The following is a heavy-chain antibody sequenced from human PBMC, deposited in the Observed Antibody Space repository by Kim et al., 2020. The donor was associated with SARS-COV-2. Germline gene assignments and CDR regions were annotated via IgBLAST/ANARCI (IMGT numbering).Heavy chain of an antibody. CDR3: ARDAPRPMIVVEPSWWLDP. CDR1: GYTFTGYY. V-gene: IGHV1-2*02. CDR2: INPNSGGT. J-gene: IGHJ5*02. D-gene: IGHD3-22*01. Sequence: ASVKVSCKASGYTFTGYYMHWVRQAPGQGLEWMGWINPNSGGTNYAQKFQGRVTMTRDTSISTAYMELSRLRSDDTAVYYCARDAPRPMIVVEPSWWLDPWGQGTLVIVSS.